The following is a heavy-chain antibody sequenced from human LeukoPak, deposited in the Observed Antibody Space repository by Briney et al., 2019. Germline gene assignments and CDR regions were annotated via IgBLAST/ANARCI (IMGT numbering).Heavy chain of an antibody. CDR1: GGSISSSTYY. Sequence: PSETLSLTCAVSGGSISSSTYYWGWIRQPPGRGLEWIGNIFYSGSTYFNPSLRSRVTMSVDTPKNQFSLKLSSVTAADTAVYYCARPVTTIEGNRFDPWGQGTLVTVSS. D-gene: IGHD4-11*01. V-gene: IGHV4-39*01. CDR3: ARPVTTIEGNRFDP. CDR2: IFYSGST. J-gene: IGHJ5*02.